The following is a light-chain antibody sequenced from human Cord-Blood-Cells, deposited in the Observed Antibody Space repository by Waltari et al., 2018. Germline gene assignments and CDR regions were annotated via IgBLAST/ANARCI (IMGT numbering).Light chain of an antibody. CDR3: QQLNSYPIT. V-gene: IGKV1-9*01. Sequence: DIQLTQSPSFLSPSVGDRVTITCRASQGISCYLAWYQQTPGKAPKLLIYAASTLQSGVPSRFSGSGSGTEFTLTISSLQPEYFATYYCQQLNSYPITVGQVTRLEIK. CDR1: QGISCY. J-gene: IGKJ5*01. CDR2: AAS.